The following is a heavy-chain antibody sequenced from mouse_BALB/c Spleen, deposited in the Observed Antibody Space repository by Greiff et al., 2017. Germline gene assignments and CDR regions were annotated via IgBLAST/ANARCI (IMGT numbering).Heavy chain of an antibody. CDR1: GFTFTDYY. CDR2: IRNKANGYTT. D-gene: IGHD1-1*01. CDR3: ARDGYGSSYLDY. V-gene: IGHV7-3*02. Sequence: EVKLVESGGGLVQPGGSLRLSCATSGFTFTDYYMSWVRQPPGKALEWLGFIRNKANGYTTEYSASVKGRFTISRDNSQSILYLQMNTLRAEDSATYYCARDGYGSSYLDYWGQGATLTVSS. J-gene: IGHJ2*01.